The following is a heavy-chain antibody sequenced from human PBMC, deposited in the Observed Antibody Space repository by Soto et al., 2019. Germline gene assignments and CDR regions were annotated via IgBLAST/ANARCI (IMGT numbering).Heavy chain of an antibody. V-gene: IGHV1-18*01. D-gene: IGHD3-10*01. CDR1: GYTFTSYG. J-gene: IGHJ3*02. CDR3: ARVAPYYGSGAGDAFDI. Sequence: ASVKVSCKASGYTFTSYGISWVRQAPGQGLEWMGWISAYNGNTNYAQKLQGRVTMTTDTSTSTAYMELRSLRSDDTAVYYCARVAPYYGSGAGDAFDIWGQGTMVTVSS. CDR2: ISAYNGNT.